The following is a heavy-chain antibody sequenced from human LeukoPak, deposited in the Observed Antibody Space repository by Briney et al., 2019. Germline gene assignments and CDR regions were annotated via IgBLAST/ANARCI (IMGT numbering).Heavy chain of an antibody. CDR1: GFTFSSYS. V-gene: IGHV3-21*01. CDR3: ARAMKYYDILTGYPNWFDP. Sequence: GGSLRLSCAASGFTFSSYSMNWVGQAPGKGVEWGSSISSSSSYIYYADSVKGRFTISRENAKNSMYLQMNRLRAEDTAVYYSARAMKYYDILTGYPNWFDPWGQGTLVTVSS. J-gene: IGHJ5*02. CDR2: ISSSSSYI. D-gene: IGHD3-9*01.